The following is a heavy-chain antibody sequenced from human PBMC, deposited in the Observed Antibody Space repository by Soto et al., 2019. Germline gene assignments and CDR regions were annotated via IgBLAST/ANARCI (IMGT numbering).Heavy chain of an antibody. D-gene: IGHD3-3*01. V-gene: IGHV4-4*02. CDR2: IYHSGPT. CDR1: GGSISSSHW. Sequence: QVQLQESGPGLVKASGTLSLTCAVSGGSISSSHWWSWVRQPPGKGLEWIGEIYHSGPTNYSPSLKGRVTISVDKSKNQFSLKLTSVTAADTAVYFCARDLGVSRGYWGQGTLVTVSS. CDR3: ARDLGVSRGY. J-gene: IGHJ4*02.